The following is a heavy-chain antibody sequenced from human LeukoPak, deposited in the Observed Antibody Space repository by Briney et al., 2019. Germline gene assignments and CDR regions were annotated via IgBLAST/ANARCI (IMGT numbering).Heavy chain of an antibody. J-gene: IGHJ5*02. CDR3: ARGPMRGWFDP. Sequence: SETLSLTCTVSGGSISPFYWNWIRQPPGKGLEWIGYIYYTGGTSYSPSLNSRVTISVDTSKNQFSLKLSSVTAADTAVYYCARGPMRGWFDPWGQGTLVTVSS. V-gene: IGHV4-59*12. CDR2: IYYTGGT. CDR1: GGSISPFY.